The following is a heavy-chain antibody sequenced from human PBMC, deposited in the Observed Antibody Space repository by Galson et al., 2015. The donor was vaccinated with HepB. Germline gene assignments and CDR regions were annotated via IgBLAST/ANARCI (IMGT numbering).Heavy chain of an antibody. J-gene: IGHJ6*02. CDR1: GFTFSNYA. D-gene: IGHD2-15*01. CDR3: ARVKTSDCSGGRCFQRPYFYYYALDV. CDR2: IVYDGSNK. Sequence: SLRLSCAASGFTFSNYAMHWVRQAPGKGLEWVALIVYDGSNKYYADSVTGRFSISRDNSKNTLYLQLNSRRAEDTAVYYCARVKTSDCSGGRCFQRPYFYYYALDVWGQGTTVTVSS. V-gene: IGHV3-30*04.